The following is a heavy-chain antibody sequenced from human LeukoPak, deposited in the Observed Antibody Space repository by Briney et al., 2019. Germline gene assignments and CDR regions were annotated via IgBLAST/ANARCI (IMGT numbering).Heavy chain of an antibody. V-gene: IGHV1-2*02. CDR1: GYTFTDYY. CDR2: INSNSGGT. Sequence: ASVKVSCKASGYTFTDYYMHWVRQAPGQGLEWMGWINSNSGGTNYAQKFQGRVTMTRDTSISTAYMDLSRVRSDDTAIYYCARTDSPPLYSSSWYGNAFDIRGQGTVVTVSS. D-gene: IGHD6-13*01. CDR3: ARTDSPPLYSSSWYGNAFDI. J-gene: IGHJ3*02.